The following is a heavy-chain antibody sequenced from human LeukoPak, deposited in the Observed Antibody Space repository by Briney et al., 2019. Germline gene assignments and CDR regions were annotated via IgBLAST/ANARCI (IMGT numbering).Heavy chain of an antibody. Sequence: GGTLRLSCAASGFTFSSYGMSWVRQAPGKGLEWVSAISGSGGSTYYADSVKGRFTISRDNSKNTLYLQMNSLRAEDTAVYYCARASVSSYAFDIWGQGTMVTVSS. CDR1: GFTFSSYG. J-gene: IGHJ3*02. CDR2: ISGSGGST. V-gene: IGHV3-23*01. D-gene: IGHD6-6*01. CDR3: ARASVSSYAFDI.